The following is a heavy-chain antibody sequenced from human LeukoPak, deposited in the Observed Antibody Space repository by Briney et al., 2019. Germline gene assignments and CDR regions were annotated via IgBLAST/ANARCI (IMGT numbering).Heavy chain of an antibody. V-gene: IGHV3-21*01. CDR3: ARDLLYCSSTSCYLDY. CDR2: ISSSSSYI. D-gene: IGHD2-2*01. Sequence: GGSLRLSCAASGCTFSSYSMNWVRQAPGKGLDWVSSISSSSSYIYYADSVKGRFTISRDNAKNSLYLQMNSLRAEDTAVYYCARDLLYCSSTSCYLDYWGQGTLVTVSS. J-gene: IGHJ4*02. CDR1: GCTFSSYS.